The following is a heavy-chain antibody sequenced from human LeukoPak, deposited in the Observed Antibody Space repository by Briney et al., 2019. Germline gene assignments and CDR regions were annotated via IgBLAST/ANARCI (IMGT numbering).Heavy chain of an antibody. CDR1: GYSISSGYY. CDR3: ARDPEPIVVVIADSQTLFDY. D-gene: IGHD2-21*01. J-gene: IGHJ4*02. CDR2: IYHSGST. V-gene: IGHV4-38-2*02. Sequence: SETLSLTCTVSGYSISSGYYWGWIRQPPGKGLEGIGSIYHSGSTYYNPSLKSRVTISVDTSKNQFSLKLSSVTAADTAVYYCARDPEPIVVVIADSQTLFDYWGQGTLVTVSS.